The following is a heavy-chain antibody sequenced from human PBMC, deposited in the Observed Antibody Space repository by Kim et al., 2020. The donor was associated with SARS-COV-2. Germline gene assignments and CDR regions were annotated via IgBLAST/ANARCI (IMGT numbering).Heavy chain of an antibody. D-gene: IGHD6-13*01. CDR2: ISAPGSTI. CDR1: GSSFSDYY. V-gene: IGHV3-11*01. CDR3: ARVQWTSSCFDY. Sequence: GGSLRLSCAASGSSFSDYYMSWIRQAPGKGLEWVSYISAPGSTIYYADSMQGRFTVSRDNAKNSVYLEMDSLRAEDTAVYYCARVQWTSSCFDYRGQGTL. J-gene: IGHJ4*02.